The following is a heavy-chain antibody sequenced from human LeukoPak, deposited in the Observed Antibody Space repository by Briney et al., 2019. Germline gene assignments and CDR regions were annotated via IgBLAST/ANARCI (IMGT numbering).Heavy chain of an antibody. CDR3: ARGQWLPVFDF. D-gene: IGHD3-22*01. Sequence: PSQTLSLTCTVSGGSISTGGYYWSWIRQPPGKGLEWIGYIYHSGRTYNNPSLKSRVTISVDKSKNHFSLKLSSVTAADTAVYYCARGQWLPVFDFWGQGTLVTVSS. J-gene: IGHJ4*02. V-gene: IGHV4-30-2*02. CDR1: GGSISTGGYY. CDR2: IYHSGRT.